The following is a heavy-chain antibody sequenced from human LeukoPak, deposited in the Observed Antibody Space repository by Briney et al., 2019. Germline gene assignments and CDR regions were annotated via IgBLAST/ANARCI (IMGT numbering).Heavy chain of an antibody. Sequence: SETLSLTCTVSGGSIGSSSHYWGWIRQPPGKGLEWIGSIYYSGSTYYNPSLKSRVTISVDTSRNHFSLHLSSVTATDTAMYYCARHPNYYYYMDVWGKGTTVTISS. CDR3: ARHPNYYYYMDV. CDR2: IYYSGST. V-gene: IGHV4-39*01. J-gene: IGHJ6*03. CDR1: GGSIGSSSHY.